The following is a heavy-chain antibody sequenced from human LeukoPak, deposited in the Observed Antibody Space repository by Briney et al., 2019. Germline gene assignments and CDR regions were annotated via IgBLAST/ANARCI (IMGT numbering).Heavy chain of an antibody. V-gene: IGHV3-33*06. CDR1: GFTFSDHG. CDR3: AKDPTVTTYGDGY. CDR2: IWYDGSSE. D-gene: IGHD4-17*01. Sequence: PRGSLRLSCAASGFTFSDHGMHWVRQAPGKGLEWVAVIWYDGSSEHYAHSVKGRFTISRDNSKNTLYLQMNSLRAEDTAVYYCAKDPTVTTYGDGYWGQGTLVTLSS. J-gene: IGHJ4*02.